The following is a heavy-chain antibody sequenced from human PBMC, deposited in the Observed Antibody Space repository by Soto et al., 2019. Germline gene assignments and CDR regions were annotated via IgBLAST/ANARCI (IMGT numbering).Heavy chain of an antibody. V-gene: IGHV1-46*01. J-gene: IGHJ3*02. D-gene: IGHD6-13*01. CDR3: ARDNGRVIAAAGIHAFDI. Sequence: ASVKVSCKASGYTFTSYYMHWVRQAPGQGLEWMGIINPSGGSTIYAQKFQGRVTMTRDTSTSTVYMELSSLRSEDTAVYYCARDNGRVIAAAGIHAFDIWGQGTMVTVSS. CDR2: INPSGGST. CDR1: GYTFTSYY.